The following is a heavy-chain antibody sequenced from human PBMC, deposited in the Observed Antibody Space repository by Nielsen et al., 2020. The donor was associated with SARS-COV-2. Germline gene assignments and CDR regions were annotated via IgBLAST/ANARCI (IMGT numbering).Heavy chain of an antibody. V-gene: IGHV4-34*01. Sequence: SETLSLTCAVYGGSFSGYYWSWIRQPPGKGLEWIGEINHSGSTNYNPSLKSRVTISVDTSKNQFSLKLSSVTAADTAVYYCARDAGGVVTLDYWGQGTLVTVSS. CDR3: ARDAGGVVTLDY. CDR2: INHSGST. CDR1: GGSFSGYY. J-gene: IGHJ4*02. D-gene: IGHD3-3*01.